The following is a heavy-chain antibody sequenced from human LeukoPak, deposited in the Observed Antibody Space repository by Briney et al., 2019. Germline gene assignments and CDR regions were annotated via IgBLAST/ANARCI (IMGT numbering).Heavy chain of an antibody. CDR2: MNPNSGNT. Sequence: ASVKVSCKASGYTFTSYDINWARPATGQGPEWMGWMNPNSGNTGYAKKFQGRVTMTRNTSISTAYMELSSLRSEDTAVYYCARISGMVRGEDFDYWGQGTLVTVSS. V-gene: IGHV1-8*01. J-gene: IGHJ4*02. CDR3: ARISGMVRGEDFDY. CDR1: GYTFTSYD. D-gene: IGHD3-10*01.